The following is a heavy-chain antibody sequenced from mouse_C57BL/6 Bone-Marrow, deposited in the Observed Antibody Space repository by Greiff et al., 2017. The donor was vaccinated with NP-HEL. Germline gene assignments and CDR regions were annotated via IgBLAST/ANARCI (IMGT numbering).Heavy chain of an antibody. CDR2: IYPGDGDT. J-gene: IGHJ3*01. CDR3: ARSGDYTFAY. CDR1: GYAFSSSW. Sequence: VKLLESGPELVKPGASVKISCKASGYAFSSSWMNWVKQRPGKGLEWIGRIYPGDGDTNYNGKFKGKATLTADKSSSTAYMQLSSLTSEDSAVYFCARSGDYTFAYWGQGTLVTVSA. D-gene: IGHD2-4*01. V-gene: IGHV1-82*01.